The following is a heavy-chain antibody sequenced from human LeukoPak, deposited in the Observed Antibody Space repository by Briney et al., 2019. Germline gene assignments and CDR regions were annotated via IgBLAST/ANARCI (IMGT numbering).Heavy chain of an antibody. CDR1: GYTFTSYG. Sequence: ASVKVSCKASGYTFTSYGISWVRQAPGQGLEWMGWISAYNGNTNYAQKLQGRVTMTTDTSTSTAYMELRSLRSDDTAVYYCARMVGYCSGGSCYSGLRDYYYYMDVWGKGTTVTVSS. J-gene: IGHJ6*03. CDR2: ISAYNGNT. V-gene: IGHV1-18*01. CDR3: ARMVGYCSGGSCYSGLRDYYYYMDV. D-gene: IGHD2-15*01.